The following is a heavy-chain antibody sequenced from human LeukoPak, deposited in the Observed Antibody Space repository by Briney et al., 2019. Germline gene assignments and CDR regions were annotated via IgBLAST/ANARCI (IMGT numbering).Heavy chain of an antibody. J-gene: IGHJ3*02. CDR3: ARDRGRGDAFDI. V-gene: IGHV3-30*03. D-gene: IGHD3-10*01. Sequence: PGGSLRLSCAASGFTFSSYGMHWVRQAPGKGLEWVAVISYDGSNKYYADSVKGRFTISRDNSKNTLYLQMNSLRAENTAVYYCARDRGRGDAFDIWGQGTMVTVSS. CDR1: GFTFSSYG. CDR2: ISYDGSNK.